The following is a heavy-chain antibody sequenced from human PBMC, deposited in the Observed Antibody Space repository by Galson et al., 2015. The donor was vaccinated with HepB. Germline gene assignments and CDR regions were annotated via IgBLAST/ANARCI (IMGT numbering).Heavy chain of an antibody. CDR1: GYSFTSYW. J-gene: IGHJ3*02. V-gene: IGHV5-51*01. Sequence: QSGAEVKKPGESLKISCKGSGYSFTSYWIGWVRQMPGKGLEWMGIIYPGDSDTRYSPSFQGQVTISADKSISTAYLQWSSLKASDTAMYYCARRAYSGYALGSAFDIWGQGTMVTVSS. CDR2: IYPGDSDT. CDR3: ARRAYSGYALGSAFDI. D-gene: IGHD5-12*01.